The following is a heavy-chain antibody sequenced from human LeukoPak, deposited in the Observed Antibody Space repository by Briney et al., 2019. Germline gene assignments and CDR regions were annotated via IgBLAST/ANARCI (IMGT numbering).Heavy chain of an antibody. J-gene: IGHJ4*02. CDR3: ARSRNSYDTSGYYSFDY. V-gene: IGHV4-59*01. D-gene: IGHD3-22*01. Sequence: SETLSLTCTVSGGSIRSFYWSWIRQPPGKALEWIGFIHSSGRSNYNPSLRSRGIMSVDTSKNQVSLSLSSVTAADTAIYYCARSRNSYDTSGYYSFDYWGQGTLVTVSS. CDR1: GGSIRSFY. CDR2: IHSSGRS.